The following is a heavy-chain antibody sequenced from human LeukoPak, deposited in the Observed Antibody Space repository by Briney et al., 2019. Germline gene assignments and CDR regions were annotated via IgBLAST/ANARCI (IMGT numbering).Heavy chain of an antibody. CDR1: GGAISSGDYY. D-gene: IGHD6-13*01. V-gene: IGHV4-30-4*08. CDR3: ARLLPRYSSSWYVDY. J-gene: IGHJ4*02. CDR2: IYYSGST. Sequence: SEALSLTCTVSGGAISSGDYYWSWIRQPPGKGLEWVVYIYYSGSTYYNPSLKSRVTISVDTSKNQFSLKLSSVTAADTAVYYCARLLPRYSSSWYVDYWGQGTLVTVSS.